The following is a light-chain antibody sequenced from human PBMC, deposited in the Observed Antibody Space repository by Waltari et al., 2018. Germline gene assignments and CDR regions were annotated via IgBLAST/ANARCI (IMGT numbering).Light chain of an antibody. CDR1: QSVNIW. V-gene: IGKV1-5*03. CDR2: KAS. Sequence: DIQMTQSPSTLSASVGDRVTITCRASQSVNIWLAWYQQKPGKAPKLLIYKASILESGVPSRFSGSGSGTEFTFTISSLQPDDIATYYCQQYNLYSETFGQGTKVEIK. J-gene: IGKJ1*01. CDR3: QQYNLYSET.